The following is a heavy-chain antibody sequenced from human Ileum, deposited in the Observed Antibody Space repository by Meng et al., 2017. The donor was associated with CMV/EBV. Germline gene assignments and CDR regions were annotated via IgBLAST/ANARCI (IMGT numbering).Heavy chain of an antibody. D-gene: IGHD3-10*01. CDR2: IYYNGNT. CDR3: ARYFGGYFDY. J-gene: IGHJ4*02. V-gene: IGHV4-30-4*01. Sequence: TCAVSGDSINSGGYYWSWIRQPPGKGLEWIGHIYYNGNTHYNPSLTSRLNISVDTSKNQFSLMLTSVTAADTAVYYCARYFGGYFDYWGQGTLVTVSS. CDR1: GDSINSGGYY.